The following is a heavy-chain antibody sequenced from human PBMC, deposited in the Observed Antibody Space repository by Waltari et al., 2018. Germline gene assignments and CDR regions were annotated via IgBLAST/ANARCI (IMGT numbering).Heavy chain of an antibody. Sequence: EVQLVESGGGLVQPGGALRLSCGDSGFGFSSYSRTWGRQAPGKGLEWVSSISSSTTYIHYADSVKGRFTISRDNAKNSLYLQMNSLRVEDTAVYYCVSGGWGFYFDYWGQGTVVTVSS. J-gene: IGHJ4*02. CDR2: ISSSTTYI. D-gene: IGHD7-27*01. CDR3: VSGGWGFYFDY. V-gene: IGHV3-21*01. CDR1: GFGFSSYS.